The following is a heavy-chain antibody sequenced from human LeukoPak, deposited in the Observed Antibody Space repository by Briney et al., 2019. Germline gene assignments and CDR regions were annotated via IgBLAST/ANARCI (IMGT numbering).Heavy chain of an antibody. J-gene: IGHJ5*02. D-gene: IGHD3-10*01. V-gene: IGHV4-39*02. Sequence: SDTQSLICTLSVGPTRSDHYYWASIPQPPAKGLLRYGSIYYSGNTYYTPSLKSRVTICVDTSRNQYSLNLRFVTAADTAVYYCARDSRRGPGGYNWFVPGGEGTLVTVSS. CDR2: IYYSGNT. CDR1: VGPTRSDHYY. CDR3: ARDSRRGPGGYNWFVP.